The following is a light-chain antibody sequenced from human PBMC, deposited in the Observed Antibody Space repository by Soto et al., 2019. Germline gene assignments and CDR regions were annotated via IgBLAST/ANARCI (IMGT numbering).Light chain of an antibody. CDR2: GSS. Sequence: EIVMTQSPGTLSLSPGERATLSCRASQSVSSSYLAWYQQIPGQAPRLLMYGSSSRATGIPDRFSGSGSGTDFTLTISRLEPEDFAVYYCQQYGSSPLTFGGGTQV. V-gene: IGKV3-20*01. CDR3: QQYGSSPLT. CDR1: QSVSSSY. J-gene: IGKJ4*01.